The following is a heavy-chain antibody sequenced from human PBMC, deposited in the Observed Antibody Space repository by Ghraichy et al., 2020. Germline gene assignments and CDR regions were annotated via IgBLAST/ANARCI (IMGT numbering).Heavy chain of an antibody. Sequence: GGSLRLSCAASGFTFTTYAMSWVRQAPGKGLEWVATILGSGDYTYYADPVRGRFTISRDNSKNTLYLQMSSLRAEDTAVYYCARNGDGHYDINGYNGDFDYWGLGALVTVSS. J-gene: IGHJ4*02. CDR1: GFTFTTYA. V-gene: IGHV3-23*01. CDR2: ILGSGDYT. CDR3: ARNGDGHYDINGYNGDFDY. D-gene: IGHD4-17*01.